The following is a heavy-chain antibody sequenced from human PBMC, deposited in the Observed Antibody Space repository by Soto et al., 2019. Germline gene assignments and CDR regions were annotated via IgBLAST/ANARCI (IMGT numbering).Heavy chain of an antibody. CDR3: AREIRACGGDCYPFDY. CDR2: IYYSGST. V-gene: IGHV4-30-4*01. J-gene: IGHJ4*02. D-gene: IGHD2-21*02. CDR1: GGSISSGDYY. Sequence: QVQLQESGPGLVKPSQTLSLTCTVSGGSISSGDYYWSWIRQPPGKGLEWIGYIYYSGSTYYNPSLKSRVTISVDTSKNQFSLKLSSVNAADTAVYYCAREIRACGGDCYPFDYWGQGTLVTVSS.